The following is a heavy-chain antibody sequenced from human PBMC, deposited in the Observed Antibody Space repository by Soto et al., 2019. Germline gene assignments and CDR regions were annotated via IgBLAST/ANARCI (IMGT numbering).Heavy chain of an antibody. CDR1: GFTFGDYA. CDR2: IRSKAYGGTT. CDR3: TRGGTVTTRGYYYYGMDV. Sequence: PGGSLRLSCTASGFTFGDYAMSWVRQAPGKGLEWVGFIRSKAYGGTTEYAASVKGRFTISRDDSKSIAYLQMNSLKTEDTAVYYCTRGGTVTTRGYYYYGMDVWGQGTTVTVSS. D-gene: IGHD4-4*01. V-gene: IGHV3-49*04. J-gene: IGHJ6*02.